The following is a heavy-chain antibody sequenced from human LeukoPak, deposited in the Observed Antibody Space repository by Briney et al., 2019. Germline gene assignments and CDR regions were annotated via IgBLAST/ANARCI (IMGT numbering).Heavy chain of an antibody. V-gene: IGHV3-30*18. J-gene: IGHJ4*02. CDR2: ISYDGSNK. CDR1: RFTFSSYG. D-gene: IGHD4-17*01. CDR3: AKESIYGDYAPPFDY. Sequence: GGSLRLSCAASRFTFSSYGMHWVRQAPGKGLEWVAVISYDGSNKYYADSVKGRFTIYRDNSKNTLYLQMNSLRAEDTAVYYCAKESIYGDYAPPFDYWGQGTLVTVSS.